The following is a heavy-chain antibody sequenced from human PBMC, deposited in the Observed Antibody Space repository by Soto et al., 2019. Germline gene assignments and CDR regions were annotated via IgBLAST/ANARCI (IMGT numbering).Heavy chain of an antibody. V-gene: IGHV1-2*02. CDR1: GFSFTGYY. Sequence: ASVKVSFKASGFSFTGYYIHWLRQAPGQGLEWMGWINAHSGGTEYAQKFQGRVTLTRDTSIATAYLTLSSLRSDDTAVYYCAKDLTRQLAYWLDPWGQGTQVTVPQ. D-gene: IGHD6-6*01. CDR2: INAHSGGT. J-gene: IGHJ5*02. CDR3: AKDLTRQLAYWLDP.